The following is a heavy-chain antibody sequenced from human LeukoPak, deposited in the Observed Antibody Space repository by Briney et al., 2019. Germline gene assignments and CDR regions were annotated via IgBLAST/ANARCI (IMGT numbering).Heavy chain of an antibody. Sequence: ASVKVSCKASGYTFTSYAMNWVRQAPGQGPEWMGWINTNTGNPTYAQGFTGRFVFSLDTSVSTAYLQISSLKAEDTAVYYCAREGGGWGNYYYYGMDVWGQGTTVTVSS. CDR3: AREGGGWGNYYYYGMDV. CDR2: INTNTGNP. J-gene: IGHJ6*02. V-gene: IGHV7-4-1*02. CDR1: GYTFTSYA. D-gene: IGHD2-15*01.